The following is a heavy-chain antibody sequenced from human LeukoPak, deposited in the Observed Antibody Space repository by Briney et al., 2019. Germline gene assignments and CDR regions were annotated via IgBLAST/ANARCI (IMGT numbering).Heavy chain of an antibody. Sequence: PGGSLRLSCAAPGFTFRSTRMHWVRHAPGKGLVWISRINGDGRIMEHAESGKGRFTVSRNNADITLHLQMNSLRGEDTAVYRGVREVGAPGSFQHWGQGAPVTVSS. D-gene: IGHD1-26*01. CDR3: VREVGAPGSFQH. CDR2: INGDGRIM. CDR1: GFTFRSTR. J-gene: IGHJ1*01. V-gene: IGHV3-74*03.